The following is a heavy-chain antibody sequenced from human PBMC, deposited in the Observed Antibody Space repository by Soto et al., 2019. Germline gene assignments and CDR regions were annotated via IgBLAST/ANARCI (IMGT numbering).Heavy chain of an antibody. CDR3: AREGVTPPGLDY. D-gene: IGHD3-10*01. CDR1: GFTFSSYA. Sequence: GGSLRLSCAASGFTFSSYAMHWVRQAPGKGLEWVAVISYDGSNKYYADSVKGRFTISRDNSKNTLYLQMNSLRAEDTAVYYCAREGVTPPGLDYWGQGTLVTVSS. J-gene: IGHJ4*02. CDR2: ISYDGSNK. V-gene: IGHV3-30-3*01.